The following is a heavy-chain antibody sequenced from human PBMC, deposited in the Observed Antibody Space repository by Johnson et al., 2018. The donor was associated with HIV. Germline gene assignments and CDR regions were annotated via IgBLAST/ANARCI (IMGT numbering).Heavy chain of an antibody. V-gene: IGHV3-11*04. Sequence: QVQLVESGGGLVKPGGSLRLSCAVSGFTFSDYYMSWIRQAPGKGLEWISYISGGGSAIYYADSGRGRFTISRDNAKNSLYLQMNSLRAEDTAVYYCAKDSGANWNYGAFDIWGQGTMVTVSS. CDR2: ISGGGSAI. J-gene: IGHJ3*02. CDR1: GFTFSDYY. D-gene: IGHD1-7*01. CDR3: AKDSGANWNYGAFDI.